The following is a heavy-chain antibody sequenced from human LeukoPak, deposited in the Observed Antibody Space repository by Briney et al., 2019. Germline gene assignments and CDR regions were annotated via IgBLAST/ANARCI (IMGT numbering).Heavy chain of an antibody. D-gene: IGHD5-18*01. CDR2: IYYSGTT. Sequence: SETLSLTCTVSGYSINNGYYWGWIRQPPGKGLEWIGIIYYSGTTYSNPSLKSRVTVSVDTSKYQFSLKLNSVTAEDTAVYYCARGAYSYFGYFDYWGQGTLVTVSS. V-gene: IGHV4-38-2*02. CDR3: ARGAYSYFGYFDY. CDR1: GYSINNGYY. J-gene: IGHJ4*02.